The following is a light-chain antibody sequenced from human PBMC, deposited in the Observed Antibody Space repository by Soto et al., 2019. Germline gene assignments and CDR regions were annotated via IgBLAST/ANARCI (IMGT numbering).Light chain of an antibody. CDR3: QSYDSSLSAYV. J-gene: IGLJ1*01. V-gene: IGLV1-40*01. CDR2: GNY. CDR1: TSNIGAGYD. Sequence: QSVLTQPPSVSEAPGQRVTISCTGSTSNIGAGYDVHWYLQLPGAAPKVLIYGNYNRPSGVPDRFSGSKSGTSASLAITGLQAEDEADYYCQSYDSSLSAYVFGTGTKVTVL.